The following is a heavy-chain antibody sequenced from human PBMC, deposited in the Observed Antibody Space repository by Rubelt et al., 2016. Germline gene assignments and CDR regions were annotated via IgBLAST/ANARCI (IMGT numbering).Heavy chain of an antibody. V-gene: IGHV4-39*01. Sequence: QLQLQESGPGLVKPSETLSLTCTVSGGSINSIIYSWGWIRQPPGKGLEWIGNIYSGGNTYYNPSLKSRVTISVDTSKKQFTLNLTSVTAADTAVYYCARVVGYGSGSFNWFDPWGQGTLVTVSS. J-gene: IGHJ5*02. CDR3: ARVVGYGSGSFNWFDP. D-gene: IGHD3-10*01. CDR1: GGSINSIIYS. CDR2: IYSGGNT.